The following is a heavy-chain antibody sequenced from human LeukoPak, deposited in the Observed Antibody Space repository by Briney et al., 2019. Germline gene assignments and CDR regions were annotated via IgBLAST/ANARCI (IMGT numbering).Heavy chain of an antibody. CDR3: AEDLGYCSSTSCYEIDY. V-gene: IGHV3-23*01. J-gene: IGHJ4*02. CDR1: GFTFSSYA. Sequence: PGGSLRLSCAASGFTFSSYAMSWVRQAPGKGLEWVSAISGSGGSTYYADSVKGRFTISRGNSKNTLYLQMNSLRAEDTAVYYCAEDLGYCSSTSCYEIDYWGQGTLVTVSS. D-gene: IGHD2-2*01. CDR2: ISGSGGST.